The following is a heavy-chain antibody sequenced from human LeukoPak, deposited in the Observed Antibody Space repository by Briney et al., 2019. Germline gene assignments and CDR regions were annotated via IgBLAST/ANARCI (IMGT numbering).Heavy chain of an antibody. J-gene: IGHJ6*03. CDR2: IYYSGST. V-gene: IGHV4-39*07. D-gene: IGHD6-6*01. CDR1: GGSISSSSYY. Sequence: SETLSLTCTVSGGSISSSSYYWGWIRQPPGKGLEWIGSIYYSGSTYYNPSLKSRVTISIDTSKNHFSLKLSSVTAADTAIYYCARDFSSSSTVYYYYYMDVWGKGTTVTVSS. CDR3: ARDFSSSSTVYYYYYMDV.